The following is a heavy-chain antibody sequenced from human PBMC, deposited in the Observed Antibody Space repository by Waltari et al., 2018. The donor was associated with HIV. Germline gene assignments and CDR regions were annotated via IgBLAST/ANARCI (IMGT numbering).Heavy chain of an antibody. J-gene: IGHJ5*02. CDR2: MRDKYNYYAQ. Sequence: EVQLVESGGGLVQPGGSLKLSCAASGLTLSGYAVHWVRQRSGKGPEWIGRMRDKYNYYAQEYGPAVKGRFIISREDSENTAYLQMKSLKTEDTAVYYCAVHREVCGDQINWLDPWGQGTQVTVSS. V-gene: IGHV3-73*02. CDR1: GLTLSGYA. D-gene: IGHD4-17*01. CDR3: AVHREVCGDQINWLDP.